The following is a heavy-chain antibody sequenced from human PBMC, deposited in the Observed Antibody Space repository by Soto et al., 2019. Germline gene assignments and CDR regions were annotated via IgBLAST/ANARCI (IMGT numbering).Heavy chain of an antibody. CDR2: ISTYNGNT. J-gene: IGHJ4*02. D-gene: IGHD3-22*01. CDR3: ARGSSRYYYDSRYYFDY. V-gene: IGHV1-18*01. Sequence: ASVKVSCKASGYTFTNYGISWVRQAPGQGPEWMGWISTYNGNTNYAENVQDRVTMTADTSTTIAYMELRSLKFDDTAVYYCARGSSRYYYDSRYYFDYWGQGTLVTISS. CDR1: GYTFTNYG.